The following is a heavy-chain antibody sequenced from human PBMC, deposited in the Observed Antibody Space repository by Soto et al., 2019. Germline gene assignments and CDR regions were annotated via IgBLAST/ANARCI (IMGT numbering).Heavy chain of an antibody. CDR2: ISYDGSNK. CDR1: GFTFRSYA. J-gene: IGHJ4*02. Sequence: QVQLVESGGGVVQPGRSLRLSCAASGFTFRSYAMHWVRQAPGKGLEWVAVISYDGSNKYYADSVKGRFTVSRDNSKNTLYLQMNNLRGEDTAVYYCASDQFGYWGQGPLVTVSS. D-gene: IGHD3-10*01. V-gene: IGHV3-30-3*01. CDR3: ASDQFGY.